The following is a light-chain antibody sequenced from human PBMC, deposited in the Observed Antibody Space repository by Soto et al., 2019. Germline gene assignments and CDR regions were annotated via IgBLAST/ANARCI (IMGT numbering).Light chain of an antibody. V-gene: IGLV2-14*01. CDR3: SSYSISTAYL. Sequence: QSVLAQPASVSGSPGQSITISCTGTSGFVGSYDYVSWYQLHPGKAPKLMVFEVNNRPSGVSYRFSGSKSGNTASLTISGLQAEDEADYFCSSYSISTAYLFGTGTKVTVL. J-gene: IGLJ1*01. CDR1: SGFVGSYDY. CDR2: EVN.